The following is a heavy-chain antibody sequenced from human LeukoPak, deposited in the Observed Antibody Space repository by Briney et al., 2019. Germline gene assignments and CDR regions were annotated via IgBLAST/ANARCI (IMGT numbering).Heavy chain of an antibody. CDR2: ISYDGSNK. CDR1: GFTFSSYG. V-gene: IGHV3-30*03. J-gene: IGHJ4*02. D-gene: IGHD3-22*01. Sequence: GGSLRLSCAASGFTFSSYGMHWVRQAPGKGLEWVAVISYDGSNKYYADSVKGRFTISRDNSKNMLDLQMNSLRAEDTAVYYCARIRSSSYYDSSGYYDLHFDYWGQGTLVTVSS. CDR3: ARIRSSSYYDSSGYYDLHFDY.